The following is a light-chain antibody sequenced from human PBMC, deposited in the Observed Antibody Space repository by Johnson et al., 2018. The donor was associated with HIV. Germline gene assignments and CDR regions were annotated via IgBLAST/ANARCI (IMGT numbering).Light chain of an antibody. CDR3: GTLDSSLSNV. CDR1: SSNIGNNY. J-gene: IGLJ1*01. V-gene: IGLV1-51*01. Sequence: QAVLTQPPSVSAAPGQKVTISCSGSSSNIGNNYVSWYQQLPGTGPKLLIYDNNKRPSGIPDRFSGSQSGTSATLAITALQTGDEADYYCGTLDSSLSNVFGTGTKVTVL. CDR2: DNN.